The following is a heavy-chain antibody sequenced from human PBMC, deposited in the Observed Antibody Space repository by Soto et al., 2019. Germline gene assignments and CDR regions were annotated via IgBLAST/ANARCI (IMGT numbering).Heavy chain of an antibody. CDR1: GGSISTYY. J-gene: IGHJ6*02. V-gene: IGHV4-59*01. Sequence: QVQLQESGSGLVKPSETLSLTCTVSGGSISTYYWSWIRQPPGKGLEWIGFIYYSGSTNYNPSLKRRVTISVDTSKNQFSLKLSSVTAADTAVYYCARASISSMMDVWGQGTTVTVSS. CDR3: ARASISSMMDV. CDR2: IYYSGST.